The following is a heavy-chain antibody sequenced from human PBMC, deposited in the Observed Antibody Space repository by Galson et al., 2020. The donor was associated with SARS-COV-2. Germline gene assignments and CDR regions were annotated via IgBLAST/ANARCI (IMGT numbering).Heavy chain of an antibody. CDR2: ISSSDGST. J-gene: IGHJ4*01. CDR3: ASVLSTTVANVFDY. Sequence: GGSLRLSCAASGFTFRNYALAWVRQSAGKGPEWVSSISSSDGSTSYAGSVKGRFTISRDNSKNTLYLQMNTLRADDTAVYFCASVLSTTVANVFDYWGHGTLVTVSS. D-gene: IGHD4-17*01. CDR1: GFTFRNYA. V-gene: IGHV3-23*01.